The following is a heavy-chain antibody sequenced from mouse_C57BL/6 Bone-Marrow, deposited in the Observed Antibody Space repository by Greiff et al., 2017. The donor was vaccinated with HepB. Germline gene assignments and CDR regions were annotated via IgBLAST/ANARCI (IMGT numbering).Heavy chain of an antibody. D-gene: IGHD1-1*01. Sequence: VKLMESGAELARPGASVKLSCKASGYTFTSYGISWVKQRTGQGLEWIGEIYPRSGNTYYNEKFKGKATLTADKSSSTAYMELRSLTSEDSAVYFCATITTVVRAMDYWGQGTSVTVSS. CDR3: ATITTVVRAMDY. CDR1: GYTFTSYG. J-gene: IGHJ4*01. CDR2: IYPRSGNT. V-gene: IGHV1-81*01.